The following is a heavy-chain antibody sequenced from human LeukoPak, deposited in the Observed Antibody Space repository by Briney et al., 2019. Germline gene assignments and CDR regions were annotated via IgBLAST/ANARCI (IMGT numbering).Heavy chain of an antibody. CDR2: ISGSGGST. CDR3: TKDLVLNYYVSGSYSFDY. J-gene: IGHJ4*02. Sequence: GGSLRLSCAASGFTFSSYAMSWVRQAPGKGLEWVSAISGSGGSTYYADSVKGRFTIFRDTSNNKMYVQMNSLRAEDTAVYYCTKDLVLNYYVSGSYSFDYWGQGTLVTVSS. CDR1: GFTFSSYA. V-gene: IGHV3-23*01. D-gene: IGHD3-10*01.